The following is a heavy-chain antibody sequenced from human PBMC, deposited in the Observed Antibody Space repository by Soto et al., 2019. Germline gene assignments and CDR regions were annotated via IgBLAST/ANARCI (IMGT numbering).Heavy chain of an antibody. J-gene: IGHJ4*02. CDR1: GFTFSSYA. CDR3: AKSRLNGYDRSGYLDY. D-gene: IGHD3-22*01. CDR2: ISGSGGST. Sequence: EVQLLESGGGLVQPGGSLRLSCAASGFTFSSYAMSWVRQAPGKGLEWVSAISGSGGSTYYADSVKGRFTISRDNSKNTLDLQMNSLRAEDTAVYYCAKSRLNGYDRSGYLDYWGQGSLVTVSS. V-gene: IGHV3-23*01.